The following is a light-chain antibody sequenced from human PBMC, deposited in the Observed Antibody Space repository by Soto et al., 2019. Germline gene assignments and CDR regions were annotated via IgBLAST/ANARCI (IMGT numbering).Light chain of an antibody. J-gene: IGLJ1*01. V-gene: IGLV2-11*01. CDR3: CSYAGSSTFRV. CDR2: DVS. Sequence: QSVLTQPRSVSGSPGQSVTISCTGTSSDVGAYNYVSWYQLHPGKAPKLVIFDVSKRPSGIPDRFSGSKSGNTASLTISGLQAEDEADYSCCSYAGSSTFRVFGTGTKVTVL. CDR1: SSDVGAYNY.